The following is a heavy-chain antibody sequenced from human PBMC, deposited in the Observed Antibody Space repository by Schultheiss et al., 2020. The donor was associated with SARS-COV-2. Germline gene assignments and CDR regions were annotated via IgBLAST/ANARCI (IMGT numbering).Heavy chain of an antibody. V-gene: IGHV3-72*01. CDR3: ASPSGNHYY. J-gene: IGHJ4*02. Sequence: GESLKISCAASGFTVSSDYMSWVRQAPGKGLERVGRTRNKANSYTTEYAASVKGRFTISRDDSKNSLYLQMNSLKTEDTAVYYCASPSGNHYYWGQGTLVTVSS. D-gene: IGHD1-14*01. CDR2: TRNKANSYTT. CDR1: GFTVSSDY.